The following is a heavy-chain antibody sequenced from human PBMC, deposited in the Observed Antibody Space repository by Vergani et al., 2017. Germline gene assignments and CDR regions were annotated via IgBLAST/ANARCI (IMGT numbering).Heavy chain of an antibody. D-gene: IGHD2-2*01. V-gene: IGHV4-34*01. CDR2: INHSGSA. CDR1: GGSFSGYY. CDR3: ARGGYCNSTSCYPLDY. Sequence: QEQLQQWGAGLLKPSETLSLTCAVYGGSFSGYYWTWIRQPPGKGLEWIGEINHSGSANYNPSLKSRVTISVATSKNQFSLKLTSVTAADTAVYYCARGGYCNSTSCYPLDYWGQGTLVTVSS. J-gene: IGHJ4*02.